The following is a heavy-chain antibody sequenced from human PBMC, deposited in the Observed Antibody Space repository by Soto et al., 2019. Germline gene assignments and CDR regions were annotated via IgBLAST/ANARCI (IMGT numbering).Heavy chain of an antibody. D-gene: IGHD2-8*02. CDR1: GYSFTSYC. V-gene: IGHV5-51*01. Sequence: GESLKISCKGSGYSFTSYCIGWVRQMPGKGLEWMGIIYPGDSDTRYSPSFQGQVTISADKSISTAYLQWSSLKASDTAMYYCARLRGTCTGGYDAFDIWGQGTMVTVS. CDR2: IYPGDSDT. J-gene: IGHJ3*02. CDR3: ARLRGTCTGGYDAFDI.